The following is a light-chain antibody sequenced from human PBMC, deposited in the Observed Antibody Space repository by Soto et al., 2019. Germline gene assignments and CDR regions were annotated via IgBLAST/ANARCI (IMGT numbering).Light chain of an antibody. CDR3: QQYNIGYT. Sequence: DIQMTQSPSTLSASVGDRVTITCRASQSISSWLAWYQQKPGKAPKVLIYDASSLESGVPSRFSGSGSGTEFTLTISSLQPDDFATYYCQQYNIGYTFGQGTRLDIK. CDR2: DAS. J-gene: IGKJ2*01. CDR1: QSISSW. V-gene: IGKV1-5*01.